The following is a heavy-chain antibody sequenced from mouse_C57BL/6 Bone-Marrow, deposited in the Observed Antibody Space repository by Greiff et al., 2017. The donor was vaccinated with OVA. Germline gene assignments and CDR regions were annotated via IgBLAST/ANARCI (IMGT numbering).Heavy chain of an antibody. Sequence: VQLKESGPGLVKPSQSLFLTCSITGFPITSGYYWIWIRQSPGKPLEWMGYITHSGETFYNPSLKSPISLPRETSKNQFFLQLNSVTTEDTAMYYCAGDRAPAFTTVVAKDFDVWGTGTTVTVSS. V-gene: IGHV12-3*01. D-gene: IGHD1-1*01. CDR2: ITHSGET. CDR1: GFPITSGYY. J-gene: IGHJ1*03. CDR3: AGDRAPAFTTVVAKDFDV.